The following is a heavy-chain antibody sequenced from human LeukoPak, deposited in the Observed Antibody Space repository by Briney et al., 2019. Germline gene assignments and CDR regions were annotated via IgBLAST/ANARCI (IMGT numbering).Heavy chain of an antibody. CDR2: ISAYNGNT. CDR3: ATRTGYSSSWRAFDI. V-gene: IGHV1-18*04. D-gene: IGHD6-13*01. Sequence: ASVKVSCKASGYTFTSYGISWVRQAPGQGLEWMGWISAYNGNTNYAQKLQGRVTMTTDTSTSTAYMELRSLRPDDTAVYYCATRTGYSSSWRAFDIWGQGTMVTVSS. J-gene: IGHJ3*02. CDR1: GYTFTSYG.